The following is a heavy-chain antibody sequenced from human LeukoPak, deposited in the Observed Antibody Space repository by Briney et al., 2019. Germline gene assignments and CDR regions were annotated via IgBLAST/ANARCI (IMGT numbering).Heavy chain of an antibody. CDR1: GYTFTSYY. Sequence: VASVKVSCKASGYTFTSYYMHWVRQAPGQGLEWMGIINPSGGSTSYAQKFQGRVTMTRDMSTSTVYMELSSLRSEDTAVYYCARAPVGFGEFHHFDYWGQGTLVTVSS. CDR3: ARAPVGFGEFHHFDY. V-gene: IGHV1-46*01. D-gene: IGHD3-10*01. J-gene: IGHJ4*02. CDR2: INPSGGST.